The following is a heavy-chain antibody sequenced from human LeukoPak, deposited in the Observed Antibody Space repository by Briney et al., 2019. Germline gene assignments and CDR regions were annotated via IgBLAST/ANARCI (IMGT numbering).Heavy chain of an antibody. CDR1: GFTFSSYW. D-gene: IGHD1-7*01. V-gene: IGHV3-7*01. CDR3: ARLNWNYVFDY. CDR2: IKQDGSEK. Sequence: TGGSLRLSCAASGFTFSSYWMSWVRQAPGKGLEWVANIKQDGSEKYCVDSVKGRFTISRDNAKNSLYLQMNSLRAEDTAVYYCARLNWNYVFDYWGQGTLVTVSS. J-gene: IGHJ4*02.